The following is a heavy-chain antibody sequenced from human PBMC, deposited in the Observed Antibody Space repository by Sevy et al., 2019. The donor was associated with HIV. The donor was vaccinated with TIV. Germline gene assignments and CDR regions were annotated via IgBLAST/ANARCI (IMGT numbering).Heavy chain of an antibody. D-gene: IGHD2-2*01. V-gene: IGHV3-11*01. CDR2: ISSSGSTI. CDR3: ARSPVVPAAPGLNWFDP. Sequence: GGSLRLSCAASGFTFSDYYMSWIRQAPGKGLEWVSYISSSGSTIYYADSVKGRFTISRDNAKNSLYLQMNSLRAEDTAVYYCARSPVVPAAPGLNWFDPWGQGTLVTVSS. J-gene: IGHJ5*02. CDR1: GFTFSDYY.